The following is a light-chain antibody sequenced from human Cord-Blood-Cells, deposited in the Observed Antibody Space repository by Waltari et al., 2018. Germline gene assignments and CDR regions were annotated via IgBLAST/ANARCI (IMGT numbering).Light chain of an antibody. CDR2: AAS. V-gene: IGKV1-39*01. CDR1: QSISSY. CDR3: QQSYSTPPT. J-gene: IGKJ1*01. Sequence: ITMTQSPSSLPASVGDSVTITCRASQSISSYLNWYQQKPGKAPKLLIYAASSLQSGVPSRFSGSGSGTDFTLTISSLQPEDFATYYCQQSYSTPPTFGQGTKVEIK.